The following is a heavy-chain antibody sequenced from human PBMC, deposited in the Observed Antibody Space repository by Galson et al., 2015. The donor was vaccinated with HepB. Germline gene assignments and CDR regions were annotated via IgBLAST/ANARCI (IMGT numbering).Heavy chain of an antibody. D-gene: IGHD6-13*01. CDR2: INPNSGGT. V-gene: IGHV1-2*02. CDR1: GYTFTGYY. CDR3: ARVGAPAAGTVQVYYYYGMDV. J-gene: IGHJ6*02. Sequence: SVKVSCKASGYTFTGYYLHWVRQAPGQGLEWMGWINPNSGGTNYAQKFQGRVTMTRDTSISPAYMELSRLRSEDTAVYYCARVGAPAAGTVQVYYYYGMDVWVQGTTVTVSS.